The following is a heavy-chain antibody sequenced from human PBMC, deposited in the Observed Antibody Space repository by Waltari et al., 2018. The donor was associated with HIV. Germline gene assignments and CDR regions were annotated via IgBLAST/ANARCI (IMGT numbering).Heavy chain of an antibody. J-gene: IGHJ3*02. CDR2: MYTSGST. D-gene: IGHD3-3*01. CDR3: ARERVTTFGVVIVYEGFDI. CDR1: GGSISSGSYC. V-gene: IGHV4-61*02. Sequence: QVQLQESGPGLVKPSQTLSLTCSVSGGSISSGSYCWSWIRQPAGKGLKWIGRMYTSGSTNYNPSLKSRVTISGDTSKNQLSLKLRSVTAADTAVYYCARERVTTFGVVIVYEGFDIWGQGTKVIVSS.